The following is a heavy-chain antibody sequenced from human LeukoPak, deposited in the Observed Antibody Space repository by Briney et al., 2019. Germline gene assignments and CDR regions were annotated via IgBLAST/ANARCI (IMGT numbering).Heavy chain of an antibody. J-gene: IGHJ4*02. CDR3: ARDREWDQTLVY. Sequence: ASVHVSCQASVYTFTSYSISGVGQAPGQGLDWMGWISAYNGNTSYAQKLQGRVTMTTDTSTSTGYMELRSLRSDDTAVYYCARDREWDQTLVYWGQGTLVTVSS. D-gene: IGHD1-26*01. CDR1: VYTFTSYS. CDR2: ISAYNGNT. V-gene: IGHV1-18*01.